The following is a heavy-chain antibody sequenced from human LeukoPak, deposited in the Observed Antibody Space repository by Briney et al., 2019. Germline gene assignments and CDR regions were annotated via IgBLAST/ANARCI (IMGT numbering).Heavy chain of an antibody. Sequence: SSETLSLTCTVSGGSISSYYWSWIRQPPGKGLEWIGYIYYSGSTNYNPSLKSRVTISVDTSKNQFSLKLSSVTAADTAVYYCARSHGLLLWFGKESRNGWFDPWGQGTLVTVSS. V-gene: IGHV4-59*01. J-gene: IGHJ5*02. D-gene: IGHD3-10*01. CDR2: IYYSGST. CDR3: ARSHGLLLWFGKESRNGWFDP. CDR1: GGSISSYY.